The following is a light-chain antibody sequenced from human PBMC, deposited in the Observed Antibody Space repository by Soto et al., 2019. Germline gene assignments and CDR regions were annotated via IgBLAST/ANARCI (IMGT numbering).Light chain of an antibody. V-gene: IGKV3-20*01. CDR1: QSVSSSY. J-gene: IGKJ1*01. CDR3: QKSGSLPTSK. CDR2: GAS. Sequence: EIVLTQSPSTLALSPGERATLSCRASQSVSSSYLAWYQQKPGQAPRLLIYGASSRAAGIPDRFSGSGPGTDFTLTIRRLEPEDFAVYSCQKSGSLPTSKFGQGTKVDI.